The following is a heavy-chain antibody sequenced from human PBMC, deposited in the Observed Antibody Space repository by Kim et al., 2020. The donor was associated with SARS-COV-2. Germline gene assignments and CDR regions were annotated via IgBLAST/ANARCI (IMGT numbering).Heavy chain of an antibody. J-gene: IGHJ4*02. D-gene: IGHD2-21*02. Sequence: SSIYYANTGTDRLTLSRENAKNSLYLQMNSLRAEDTAVYYCARDGGVTSYWGQGTLVTVSS. CDR2: SSI. CDR3: ARDGGVTSY. V-gene: IGHV3-21*01.